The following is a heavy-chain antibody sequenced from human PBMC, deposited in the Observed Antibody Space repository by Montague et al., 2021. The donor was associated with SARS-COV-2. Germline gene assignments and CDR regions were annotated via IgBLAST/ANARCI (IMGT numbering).Heavy chain of an antibody. D-gene: IGHD2-15*01. Sequence: SLRLSCAASGFTFGSSAMSWVRQAPGKGLEWVSAINGGGGSAHFADSVRGRFTIPRDNSKNTLYLQMNSLRAEDPAVYYCAKPCSGCVCGGGSCYSPSDYWGQGTLVTVSS. CDR2: INGGGGSA. J-gene: IGHJ4*02. V-gene: IGHV3-23*01. CDR1: GFTFGSSA. CDR3: AKPCSGCVCGGGSCYSPSDY.